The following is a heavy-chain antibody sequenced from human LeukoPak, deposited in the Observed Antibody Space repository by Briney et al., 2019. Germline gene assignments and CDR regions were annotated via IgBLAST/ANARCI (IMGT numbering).Heavy chain of an antibody. CDR2: ISSSSSYI. V-gene: IGHV3-21*01. J-gene: IGHJ4*02. D-gene: IGHD3-22*01. CDR3: ARDRTDDYYYDSSGYWNY. Sequence: GGSLRLSCAASGFTFSSYSMNWVRQAPGKGLEWVSSISSSSSYIYYADSVKGRFTISRDNAKNSLYLQMNSLRAEDTAVYYCARDRTDDYYYDSSGYWNYWGQGTLVTVSS. CDR1: GFTFSSYS.